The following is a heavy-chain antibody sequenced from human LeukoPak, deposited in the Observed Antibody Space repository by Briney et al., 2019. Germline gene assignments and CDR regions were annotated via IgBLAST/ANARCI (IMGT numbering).Heavy chain of an antibody. CDR1: GVSIRSSSYY. D-gene: IGHD2-2*02. V-gene: IGHV4-39*01. Sequence: SETLSLTCTVSGVSIRSSSYYWGWLRQPPGKGLEWIGSIYYSGSTYYNPSLKSRVTISIDMSKSQFSLKLTSVTAADTAVYYCARPYRIRSAFDIWGQGTMVTVSS. J-gene: IGHJ3*02. CDR3: ARPYRIRSAFDI. CDR2: IYYSGST.